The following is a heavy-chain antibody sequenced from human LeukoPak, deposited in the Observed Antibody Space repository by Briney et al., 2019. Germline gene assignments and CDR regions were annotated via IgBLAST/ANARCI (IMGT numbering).Heavy chain of an antibody. Sequence: ASVKVSCKASGYTFTSYGISWVRQAPGQGLEWMAWISVYNANTKYAQKFQDRVTMTTDTSTSTAYMELRSLRSDDTAVYYCARQTFGEDLDYWGQGTLVTVSS. CDR1: GYTFTSYG. V-gene: IGHV1-18*01. CDR2: ISVYNANT. D-gene: IGHD3-10*01. CDR3: ARQTFGEDLDY. J-gene: IGHJ4*02.